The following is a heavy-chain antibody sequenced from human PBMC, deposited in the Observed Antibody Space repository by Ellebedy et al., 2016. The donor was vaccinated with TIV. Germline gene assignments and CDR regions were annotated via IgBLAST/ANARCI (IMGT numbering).Heavy chain of an antibody. D-gene: IGHD5-24*01. V-gene: IGHV3-23*01. CDR3: AKDRISGDGYWVFDF. CDR1: GFTFSPYA. J-gene: IGHJ4*02. CDR2: IVGSGS. Sequence: PGGSLRLSCAASGFTFSPYAMSWVRQAPGKGLEWVSGIVGSGSQKYADSVKGRFTISRDNSKRTVDLQMNSLRAEDTAVYFCAKDRISGDGYWVFDFWGQGSLVTVST.